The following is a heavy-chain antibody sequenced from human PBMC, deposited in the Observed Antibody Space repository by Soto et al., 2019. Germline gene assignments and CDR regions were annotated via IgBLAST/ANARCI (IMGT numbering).Heavy chain of an antibody. V-gene: IGHV4-61*01. CDR3: ARDHVVRGVINWFDH. D-gene: IGHD3-10*01. CDR2: IYYSGST. J-gene: IGHJ5*02. Sequence: QVQLQESGPGLVKPSETLSLTCTVSGGSVSSGSYYWSWIRQPPGKGLAWIGYIYYSGSTNYNPPLKSRVTISVDTSREQFSLKVSSVTAADTAVYYCARDHVVRGVINWFDHWGQETLVTVSS. CDR1: GGSVSSGSYY.